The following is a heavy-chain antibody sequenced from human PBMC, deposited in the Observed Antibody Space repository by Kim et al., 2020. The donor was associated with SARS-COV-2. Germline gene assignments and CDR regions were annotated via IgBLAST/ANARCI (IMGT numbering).Heavy chain of an antibody. V-gene: IGHV2-70*01. D-gene: IGHD3-22*01. CDR2: IDWDDDK. J-gene: IGHJ4*02. CDR3: ARIRRGYYDSSGYKRSWPDDFIDY. CDR1: GFSLSPSGMC. Sequence: SGPTLVNPTQPLTLTCTFSGFSLSPSGMCVSWIRQPPGKALEWLALIDWDDDKYYSTSLKTRLTISKDTSKNQVVLTMTNMDPVDTATYYCARIRRGYYDSSGYKRSWPDDFIDYWGQGTLVTVSS.